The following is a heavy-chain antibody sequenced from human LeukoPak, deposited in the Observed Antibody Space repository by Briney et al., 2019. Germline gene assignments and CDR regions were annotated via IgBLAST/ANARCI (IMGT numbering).Heavy chain of an antibody. D-gene: IGHD3-10*01. CDR1: GSTLTKLS. Sequence: ASVKVSCKVSGSTLTKLSVHWVRQTPGKGLEWMGGFDPEDGETINGQKFQGRVTMTEDTSTDTAYMELSSLRSEDTAVYYCATLMFRGVIGDDYYGMDVWGKGPRSPSPQ. CDR3: ATLMFRGVIGDDYYGMDV. V-gene: IGHV1-24*01. J-gene: IGHJ6*01. CDR2: FDPEDGET.